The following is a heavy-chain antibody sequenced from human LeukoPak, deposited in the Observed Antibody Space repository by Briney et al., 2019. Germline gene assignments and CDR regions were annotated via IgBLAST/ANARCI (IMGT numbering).Heavy chain of an antibody. CDR3: AKLSHVQMELLPDAFDV. D-gene: IGHD1-1*01. Sequence: SVKVSCKASGDTLRNYAIAWVRQAPGQGLEWMGGIIPVFGTADYAQKFQGRVAITADDSTRMAYMELSSLRYEDTAVYYCAKLSHVQMELLPDAFDVWGQGTMVTVSS. V-gene: IGHV1-69*13. J-gene: IGHJ3*01. CDR1: GDTLRNYA. CDR2: IIPVFGTA.